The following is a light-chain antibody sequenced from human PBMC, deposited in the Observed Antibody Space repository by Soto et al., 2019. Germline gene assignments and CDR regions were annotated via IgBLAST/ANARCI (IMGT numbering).Light chain of an antibody. CDR2: GAS. CDR1: QSVSSSF. Sequence: EIVLTQSPGTLSLSPGERATLSCRASQSVSSSFLAWYQQKPGQAPRLLIYGASSRATGIPDRFSGSGSGTDFTLTISSLEPEDVAVYYCQQYDSSTLTFGGGTKVEIK. J-gene: IGKJ4*01. CDR3: QQYDSSTLT. V-gene: IGKV3-20*01.